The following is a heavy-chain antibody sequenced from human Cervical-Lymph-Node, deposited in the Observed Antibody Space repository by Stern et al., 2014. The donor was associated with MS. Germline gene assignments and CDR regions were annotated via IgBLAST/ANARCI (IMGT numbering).Heavy chain of an antibody. D-gene: IGHD1-26*01. Sequence: EDQLVESGGGLVEPGGSLRLSCAASGFTFSTYSMNWVRQAPGKGLEWVSSISSSTSYIYYVDSVKGRFTISRDNAKNSLYLHMNSLRAEDTAVYYCARGAGRIVAAGYHYFDYWGQGTLVTVSS. V-gene: IGHV3-21*01. CDR2: ISSSTSYI. CDR3: ARGAGRIVAAGYHYFDY. CDR1: GFTFSTYS. J-gene: IGHJ4*02.